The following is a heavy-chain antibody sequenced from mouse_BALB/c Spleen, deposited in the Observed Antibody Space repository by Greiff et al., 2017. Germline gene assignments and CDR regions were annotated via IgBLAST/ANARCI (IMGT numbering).Heavy chain of an antibody. J-gene: IGHJ4*01. V-gene: IGHV2-6-5*01. CDR1: GFSLTDYG. D-gene: IGHD4-1*02. CDR2: IWGGGST. CDR3: AKPQLGRVYAMDY. Sequence: VQLQESGPGLVAPSQSLSITCTVSGFSLTDYGVSWIRQPPGKGLEWLGVIWGGGSTYYNSALKSRLSISKDNSKSQVFLKMNSLQTDDTAMYYCAKPQLGRVYAMDYWGQGTSVTVSS.